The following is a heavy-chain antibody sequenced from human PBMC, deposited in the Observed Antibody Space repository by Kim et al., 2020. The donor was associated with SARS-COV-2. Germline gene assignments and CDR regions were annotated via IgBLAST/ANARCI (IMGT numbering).Heavy chain of an antibody. V-gene: IGHV1-18*01. Sequence: AQKLQGRVTMTTDTSTSTAYMELRSLRSDDTAVYYCARDRTTVSPYGMDVWGQGTTVTVSS. J-gene: IGHJ6*02. CDR3: ARDRTTVSPYGMDV. D-gene: IGHD4-17*01.